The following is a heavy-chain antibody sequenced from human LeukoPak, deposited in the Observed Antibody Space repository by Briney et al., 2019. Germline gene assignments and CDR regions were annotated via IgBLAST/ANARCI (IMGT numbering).Heavy chain of an antibody. J-gene: IGHJ5*02. D-gene: IGHD4-23*01. CDR2: IYYSGST. CDR3: AGRTTVVTPGWFDP. V-gene: IGHV4-59*08. Sequence: PSETLSLTCTVSGGSISSYYWSWLRQPPGKGLEWIGHIYYSGSTNYNPSLKSRVTISVDTSKNQFSLKLSSVTAADTAVYYCAGRTTVVTPGWFDPWGQGTLVTVSS. CDR1: GGSISSYY.